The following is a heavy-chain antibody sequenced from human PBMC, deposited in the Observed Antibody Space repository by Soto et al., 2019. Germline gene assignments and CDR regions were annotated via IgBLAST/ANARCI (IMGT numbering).Heavy chain of an antibody. J-gene: IGHJ4*02. Sequence: QVHLVQSGAEVKKPGASVKVSCKGSGYTFTSYGITWVRQAPGQGLEWMGWISAHNGNTDYAQKPQGRGTVTRDTSTSTAYMELRSRRSDDTAVYYCARGRYGDYWGQGALVTVSS. CDR1: GYTFTSYG. CDR3: ARGRYGDY. D-gene: IGHD1-1*01. CDR2: ISAHNGNT. V-gene: IGHV1-18*01.